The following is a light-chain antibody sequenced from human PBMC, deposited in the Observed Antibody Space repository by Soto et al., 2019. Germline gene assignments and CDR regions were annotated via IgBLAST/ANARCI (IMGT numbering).Light chain of an antibody. CDR3: SSYTSSSIDYV. V-gene: IGLV2-14*01. CDR1: SSDVGGYNY. J-gene: IGLJ1*01. CDR2: EVS. Sequence: QSALTQPASVSGSPGQSITISCTGTSSDVGGYNYVSWYQQHPGKAPKLMIYEVSNRPSGVSNRFSGSKSVNTASLTISGLQAEDYADYYCSSYTSSSIDYVFGTGTKLTVL.